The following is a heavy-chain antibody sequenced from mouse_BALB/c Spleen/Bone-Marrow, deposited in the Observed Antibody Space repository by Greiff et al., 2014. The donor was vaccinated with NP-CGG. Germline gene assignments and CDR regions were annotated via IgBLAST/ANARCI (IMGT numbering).Heavy chain of an antibody. CDR3: ARGAAYGYYLGRPY. CDR2: IYPYNGGT. J-gene: IGHJ3*01. CDR1: GYTFTDYN. V-gene: IGHV1S29*02. D-gene: IGHD2-3*01. Sequence: VQLKESGPELVKPGASVKISCKASGYTFTDYNMHWVKQSHGKSLEWIGYIYPYNGGTDYKQKFKSKATLTVDNSSSTANMEPGSLTSEVSAVYHCARGAAYGYYLGRPYWGQGTLVTVSA.